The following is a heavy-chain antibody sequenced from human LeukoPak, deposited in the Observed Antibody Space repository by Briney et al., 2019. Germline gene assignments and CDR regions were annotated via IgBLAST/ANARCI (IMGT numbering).Heavy chain of an antibody. V-gene: IGHV1-2*02. D-gene: IGHD6-6*01. J-gene: IGHJ3*02. Sequence: ASVKVSCKASGYTFTGYYIHWVRQAPGQGLEWMGWIYPYSGDTNYAQNFQGRVTMTRYTSISTAYMELSSLKSDDTAVYYCARDRNSGSSLDIWGQGTMLTVSS. CDR1: GYTFTGYY. CDR3: ARDRNSGSSLDI. CDR2: IYPYSGDT.